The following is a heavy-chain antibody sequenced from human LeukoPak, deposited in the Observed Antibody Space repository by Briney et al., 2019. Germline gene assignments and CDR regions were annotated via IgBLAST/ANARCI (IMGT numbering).Heavy chain of an antibody. Sequence: GGSLRLSCAASGFTFSSYAMSWVRQAPGKGLEWVSAISGSGGSTYYADSVKGRFTISRENSKNTLYLQKNSLRAEDTAVYYCAKDGGGYYYYMDVWGKGTTVTVSS. CDR1: GFTFSSYA. CDR2: ISGSGGST. D-gene: IGHD3-16*01. V-gene: IGHV3-23*01. J-gene: IGHJ6*03. CDR3: AKDGGGYYYYMDV.